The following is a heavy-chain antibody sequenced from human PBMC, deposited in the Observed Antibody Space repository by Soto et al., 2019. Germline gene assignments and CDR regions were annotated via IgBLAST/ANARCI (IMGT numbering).Heavy chain of an antibody. J-gene: IGHJ4*02. CDR2: MSYSRST. CDR3: ASHLRPTNWGGGYFDY. Sequence: LQLLESGGGLVQPGGSLRLSCVASGFTFGSSAMSWVRQAPGRGLEWIGSMSYSRSTYYNPSLKSRVTISVDTSKDQFSLKLTSVTAADTAVYYCASHLRPTNWGGGYFDYWGQGPLVTVSS. V-gene: IGHV4-59*05. CDR1: GFTFGSSA. D-gene: IGHD7-27*01.